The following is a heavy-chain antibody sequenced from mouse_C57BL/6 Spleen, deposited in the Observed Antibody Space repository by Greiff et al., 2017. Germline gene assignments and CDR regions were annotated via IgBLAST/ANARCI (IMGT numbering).Heavy chain of an antibody. D-gene: IGHD1-1*01. CDR2: IDPSDSYT. CDR1: GYTFTSYW. V-gene: IGHV1-59*01. CDR3: ARGFITTVVAFDY. Sequence: VQLQQSGAELVRPGTSVKLSCKASGYTFTSYWMHWVKQRPGQGLEWIGVIDPSDSYTNYNQKFKGKATLTVDTSSSTAYMQLSSLTSEDSAVYYCARGFITTVVAFDYWGQGTTLTVSS. J-gene: IGHJ2*01.